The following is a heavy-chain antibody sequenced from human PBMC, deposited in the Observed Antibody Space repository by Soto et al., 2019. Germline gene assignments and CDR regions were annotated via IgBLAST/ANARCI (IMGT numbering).Heavy chain of an antibody. D-gene: IGHD2-21*02. Sequence: SETLSLTCAVSGGSISSGSYSWSWIRQPPGKGLEWIGYIYHSGSTYYNPSLKSRLTISVDASKNQFSLRLSSVTAADTAIYYCARWQYDFDNRAAFDIWGQGTKVTVSS. J-gene: IGHJ3*02. CDR1: GGSISSGSYS. CDR2: IYHSGST. CDR3: ARWQYDFDNRAAFDI. V-gene: IGHV4-30-2*01.